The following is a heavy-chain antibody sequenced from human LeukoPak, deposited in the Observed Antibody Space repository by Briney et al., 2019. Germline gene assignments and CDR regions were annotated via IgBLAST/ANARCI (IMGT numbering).Heavy chain of an antibody. CDR1: GGTFSSYA. J-gene: IGHJ4*02. D-gene: IGHD2-2*02. CDR3: ARTGSGYCSSTSCYTTADY. V-gene: IGHV1-69*13. CDR2: IIPIFGTA. Sequence: GASVKVSCKASGGTFSSYAISWVRQAPGQGLKWMGGIIPIFGTANYAQKFQGRVTITADESTSTAYMELSSLRSEDTAVYYCARTGSGYCSSTSCYTTADYWGQGTLVTVSS.